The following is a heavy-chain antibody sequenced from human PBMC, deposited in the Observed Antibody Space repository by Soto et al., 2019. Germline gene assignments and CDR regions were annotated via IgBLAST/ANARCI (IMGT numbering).Heavy chain of an antibody. CDR1: GYTFTRYW. Sequence: GESLKISCKGSGYTFTRYWIAWVRQMPGKGLEWMGIIYPGDSDTRYSPAFEGQVGISDDKSISTAFLQGSSLKASDTAMYYCARRGCTSTTCQNWFDPWGQGTLVTVSS. CDR2: IYPGDSDT. D-gene: IGHD2-2*01. J-gene: IGHJ5*02. CDR3: ARRGCTSTTCQNWFDP. V-gene: IGHV5-51*01.